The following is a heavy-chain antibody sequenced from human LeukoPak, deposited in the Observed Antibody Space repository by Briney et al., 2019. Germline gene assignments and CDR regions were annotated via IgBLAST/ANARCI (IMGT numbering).Heavy chain of an antibody. J-gene: IGHJ4*02. CDR1: GFAFSSYS. CDR2: ISTSSSYR. D-gene: IGHD3-22*01. CDR3: PRDPRGSPNYDSSGLLDY. Sequence: PGGSLRLSCAASGFAFSSYSMNWVRQAPGQGLEWVSSISTSSSYRYYADSVKGRFTISRDNAKNSLYLQMNSLRAEDTAVYYCPRDPRGSPNYDSSGLLDYWGQGTLVTVSS. V-gene: IGHV3-21*01.